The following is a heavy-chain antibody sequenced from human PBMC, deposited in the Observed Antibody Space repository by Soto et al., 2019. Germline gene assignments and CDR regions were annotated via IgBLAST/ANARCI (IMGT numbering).Heavy chain of an antibody. D-gene: IGHD2-2*01. J-gene: IGHJ5*02. CDR2: IYYSGST. CDR1: GGSISTRSSY. Sequence: PSETLSLTCTVSGGSISTRSSYWGWIRQPPGKGLEWIGYIYYSGSTNYNPSLKSRVTISVDTSKNQFSLKLSSVTAADTAVYYCARTDVVVPAASFRFDPWGQGTLVTVSS. V-gene: IGHV4-61*05. CDR3: ARTDVVVPAASFRFDP.